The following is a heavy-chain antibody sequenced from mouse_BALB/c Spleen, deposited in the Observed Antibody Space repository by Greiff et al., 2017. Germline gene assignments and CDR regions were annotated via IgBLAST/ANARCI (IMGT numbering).Heavy chain of an antibody. CDR2: IYPGSGST. J-gene: IGHJ4*01. CDR1: GYTFTSYW. CDR3: TSGGNRYAMDY. Sequence: LRQPGSELVRPGASVKLSCKASGYTFTSYWMHWVKQRHGQGLEWIGNIYPGSGSTNYDEKFKSKGTLTVDTSSSTAYMHLSSLTSEDSAVYYCTSGGNRYAMDYWGQGTSVTVSS. V-gene: IGHV1S22*01. D-gene: IGHD2-1*01.